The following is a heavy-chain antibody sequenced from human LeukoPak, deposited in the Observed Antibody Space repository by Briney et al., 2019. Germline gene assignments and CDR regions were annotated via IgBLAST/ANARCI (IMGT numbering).Heavy chain of an antibody. V-gene: IGHV4-59*08. J-gene: IGHJ6*02. CDR3: ARLLSSWYGDYYYYGMDV. D-gene: IGHD6-13*01. CDR2: IYYSGST. CDR1: GGSISSYY. Sequence: SETLSLTCTVSGGSISSYYWSWIRQPPGKGLEWIGYIYYSGSTNYNPSLKSRVTISVDMSKNQFSLKLSSVTAADTAVYYCARLLSSWYGDYYYYGMDVWGQGTTVTVSS.